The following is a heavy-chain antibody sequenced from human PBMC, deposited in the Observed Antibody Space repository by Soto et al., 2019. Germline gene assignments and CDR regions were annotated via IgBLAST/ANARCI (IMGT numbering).Heavy chain of an antibody. CDR2: IYSGGST. CDR1: GFTVSSNY. Sequence: GGSLRLSCAASGFTVSSNYMSWVRQAPGKGLEWVSVIYSGGSTYYADSVKGRFTISRHNSKNTLYLQMNSLRAEDTAVYYCARDGGFGTHDPFLYMGKYYMDVWGKGTTVTVSS. CDR3: ARDGGFGTHDPFLYMGKYYMDV. D-gene: IGHD3-10*01. V-gene: IGHV3-53*04. J-gene: IGHJ6*03.